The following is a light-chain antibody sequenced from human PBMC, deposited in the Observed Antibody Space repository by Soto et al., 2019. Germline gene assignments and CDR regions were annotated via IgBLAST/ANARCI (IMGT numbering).Light chain of an antibody. CDR3: QQYGSAPWT. V-gene: IGKV3-20*01. Sequence: EIVLTQSPGTLSLSPGERATLSCRASQSVGSSHLAWYQQKPGQALRLLIYGASSRATGIPDRFSGSGSGTDFTLTISRLEAEDFAVYYCQQYGSAPWTFGQGTKV. CDR2: GAS. J-gene: IGKJ1*01. CDR1: QSVGSSH.